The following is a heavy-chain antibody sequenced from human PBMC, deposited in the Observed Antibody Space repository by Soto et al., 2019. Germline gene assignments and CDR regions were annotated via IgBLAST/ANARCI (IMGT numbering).Heavy chain of an antibody. D-gene: IGHD2-15*01. V-gene: IGHV4-30-4*01. CDR2: IYYSGST. CDR1: GGSISSVDYY. Sequence: SETLSLTCPVSGGSISSVDYYWSWIRQSPGKGLEWIGYIYYSGSTHYNPSLKTRVTISVDTSKNQFSLKLSSVTAADTAVYYCAREAEAALINYGVDVWGQGTTVTVSS. CDR3: AREAEAALINYGVDV. J-gene: IGHJ6*02.